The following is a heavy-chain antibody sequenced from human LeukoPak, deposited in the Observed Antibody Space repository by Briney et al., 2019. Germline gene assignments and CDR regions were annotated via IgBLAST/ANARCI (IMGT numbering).Heavy chain of an antibody. J-gene: IGHJ4*02. Sequence: PGGSLRLSCTASGFTFGDYVMSWVRQAPGKGLEWVGFIRSKAYGGTTKNAASVKGRFTISRDDSRSIAYLHMNSLKTEDTAVYYCARNRNPRIPVSDDYWGQGTLVTVSS. V-gene: IGHV3-49*04. CDR3: ARNRNPRIPVSDDY. CDR1: GFTFGDYV. D-gene: IGHD6-19*01. CDR2: IRSKAYGGTT.